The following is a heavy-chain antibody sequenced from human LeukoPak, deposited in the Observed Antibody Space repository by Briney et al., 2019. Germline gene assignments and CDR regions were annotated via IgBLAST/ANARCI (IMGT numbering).Heavy chain of an antibody. CDR1: GASISSGSNY. V-gene: IGHV4-39*07. J-gene: IGHJ6*03. CDR3: ARDIGEPEYYYYMDV. Sequence: SETLSLTCSVSGASISSGSNYWGWVRQPPGKTLEWIGSIYSSGSTYYNSSLQSRVIIIIDTPKNQFSLQLNSVTPEDTAVYYCARDIGEPEYYYYMDVWGKGTTVTVSS. D-gene: IGHD1-14*01. CDR2: IYSSGST.